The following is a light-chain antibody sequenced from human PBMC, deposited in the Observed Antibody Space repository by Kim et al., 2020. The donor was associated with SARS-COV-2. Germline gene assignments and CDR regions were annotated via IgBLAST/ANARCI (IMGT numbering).Light chain of an antibody. V-gene: IGKV1-33*01. CDR1: QDISHS. Sequence: DVQMTQSPSSLSASVGDRVTITCQASQDISHSLNWYQQKPGKAPNLLIYDVSNLRTDVPSRFRGSGSGTDFTFTISGLQPEDNATYFCQQYRNLPYTFGQGTKLEI. J-gene: IGKJ2*01. CDR2: DVS. CDR3: QQYRNLPYT.